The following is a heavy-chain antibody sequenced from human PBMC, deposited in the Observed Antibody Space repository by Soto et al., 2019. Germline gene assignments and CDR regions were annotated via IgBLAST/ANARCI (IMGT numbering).Heavy chain of an antibody. CDR2: IYYSGRT. J-gene: IGHJ4*01. CDR3: AREGGEYYDILTGYYNVGCFDY. CDR1: GGSISSYY. Sequence: PSETLSLGCTFSGGSISSYYWSWIRQPPGKGRELIGYIYYSGRTNYNTAIRRRVTISVDTAKNQFAPKLSSVTAAETAVYSFAREGGEYYDILTGYYNVGCFDYLGHGTLVTVS. D-gene: IGHD3-9*01. V-gene: IGHV4-59*01.